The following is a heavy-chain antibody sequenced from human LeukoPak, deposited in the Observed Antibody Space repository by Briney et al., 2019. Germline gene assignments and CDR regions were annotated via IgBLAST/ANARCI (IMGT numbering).Heavy chain of an antibody. V-gene: IGHV4-4*07. CDR2: IYTSGST. CDR1: GGSISSYY. Sequence: SETLSLTCTVSGGSISSYYWSWIRQPAGRGLEWIGRIYTSGSTNYNPSLKSRVTISVDTSKNQFSLKLSSVTAADTAVYYCARGMDSMAPFDYWGQGTLVTVSS. D-gene: IGHD2/OR15-2a*01. CDR3: ARGMDSMAPFDY. J-gene: IGHJ4*02.